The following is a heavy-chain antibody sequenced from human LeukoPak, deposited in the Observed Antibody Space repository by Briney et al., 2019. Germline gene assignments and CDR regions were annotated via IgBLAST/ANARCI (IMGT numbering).Heavy chain of an antibody. CDR3: ARHLSSITSCPNY. V-gene: IGHV5-51*01. CDR1: RYSFTSYW. J-gene: IGHJ4*02. CDR2: IYPGNSDI. D-gene: IGHD2-2*01. Sequence: GESLRISCQGSRYSFTSYWINWVRQMPGKGLEWMGVIYPGNSDITYSPSFQGQVTISADKSVSTAYLHWSSLKASDTAIYYCARHLSSITSCPNYWGQGTLVTVSS.